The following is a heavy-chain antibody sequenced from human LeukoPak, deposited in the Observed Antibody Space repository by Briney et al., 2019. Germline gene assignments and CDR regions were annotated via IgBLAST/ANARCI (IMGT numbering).Heavy chain of an antibody. CDR1: GFTFSTYS. CDR3: ARLTGVVNAFDY. D-gene: IGHD5-18*01. CDR2: ISSGSSDI. J-gene: IGHJ4*02. Sequence: PGGSLRLSCAAPGFTFSTYSMTWVRQAPGKGLGWVSSISSGSSDISYADSVKGRFTISRDNAKYSLYLQVNSLRAEDTAVYYCARLTGVVNAFDYWGQGTLVTVSS. V-gene: IGHV3-21*01.